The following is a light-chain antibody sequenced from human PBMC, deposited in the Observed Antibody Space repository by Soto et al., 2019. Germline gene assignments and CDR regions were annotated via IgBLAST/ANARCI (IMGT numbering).Light chain of an antibody. Sequence: EIVMTQSPATLSVSPGERATLSCRASQSISSKLVWYQQRPGQAPRLLIFDASTRATGVPVRFRGSGSGTEFTLTISGLQSEDFAVYCCQQYDKWPPTFGGGTKVEIK. CDR2: DAS. CDR3: QQYDKWPPT. V-gene: IGKV3-15*01. CDR1: QSISSK. J-gene: IGKJ4*01.